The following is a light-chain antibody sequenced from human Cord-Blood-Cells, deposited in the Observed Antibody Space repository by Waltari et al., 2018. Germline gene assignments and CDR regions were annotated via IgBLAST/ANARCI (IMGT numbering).Light chain of an antibody. CDR1: SSDVGGYNY. J-gene: IGLJ3*02. CDR3: SSYTSSSTLE. V-gene: IGLV2-14*01. Sequence: QSALTQPASVSGSPGQSITISCTGTSSDVGGYNYVSWYQQHPGKAPKLMIYDVSMRPSGLSNRFSGSKSGNTASRTISGLQAEDEAEYYCSSYTSSSTLEFGGGTKLTVL. CDR2: DVS.